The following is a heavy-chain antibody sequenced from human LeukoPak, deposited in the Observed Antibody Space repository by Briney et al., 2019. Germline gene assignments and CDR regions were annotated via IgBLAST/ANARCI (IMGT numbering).Heavy chain of an antibody. J-gene: IGHJ4*02. CDR3: ARDPDPLDWGSFRYFDY. V-gene: IGHV1-2*06. Sequence: ASVKVSCKASGYTFTGYYMHWVRQAPGQGLEWMGRINPNSGGTNYAQKFQGRVTMTRDTSISTAYMELSRLRSDDTAVYYCARDPDPLDWGSFRYFDYWGQGTLVTVSS. D-gene: IGHD3/OR15-3a*01. CDR2: INPNSGGT. CDR1: GYTFTGYY.